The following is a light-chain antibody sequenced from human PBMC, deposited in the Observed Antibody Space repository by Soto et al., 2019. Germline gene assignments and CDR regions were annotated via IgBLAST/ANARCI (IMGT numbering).Light chain of an antibody. CDR3: CAYAGSSGYV. CDR1: SSDVGSSDF. Sequence: SALTQPASVSGSPGQSITISCTGTSSDVGSSDFVSWYQQHPGKVPKFMMSEVSKRPSGVSSRFSGSKSGNTASLTISGLQAEDEADYYCCAYAGSSGYVFGTGTKLTVL. V-gene: IGLV2-23*02. CDR2: EVS. J-gene: IGLJ1*01.